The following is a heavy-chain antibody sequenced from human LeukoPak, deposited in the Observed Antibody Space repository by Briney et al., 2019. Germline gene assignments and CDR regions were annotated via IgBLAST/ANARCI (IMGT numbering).Heavy chain of an antibody. J-gene: IGHJ4*02. V-gene: IGHV3-23*01. CDR2: ISGSGGST. CDR3: AKEEAYQLLYNVDY. CDR1: GFTFSSYA. D-gene: IGHD2-2*02. Sequence: PGGSLRLSCAASGFTFSSYAMSWVRQAPGKGLEWVSAISGSGGSTYYADSVKGRYTISRDNSKNTLYLQMNSLRAEDTAVYYCAKEEAYQLLYNVDYWGQGTLVTVSS.